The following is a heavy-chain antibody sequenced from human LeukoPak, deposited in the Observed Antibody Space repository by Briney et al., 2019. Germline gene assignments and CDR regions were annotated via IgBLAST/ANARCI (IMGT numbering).Heavy chain of an antibody. CDR1: GVIFSSYG. Sequence: GRSLRLSCAASGVIFSSYGMHWVRQAPGKGLEWVAVIWYDGSNKYYADSVKGRFTISRDNSKNTLYLQMNGLRAEDTAVYYCAREGLPRSYYFDYWGQGTLVTVSS. CDR2: IWYDGSNK. CDR3: AREGLPRSYYFDY. D-gene: IGHD3-16*01. J-gene: IGHJ4*02. V-gene: IGHV3-33*01.